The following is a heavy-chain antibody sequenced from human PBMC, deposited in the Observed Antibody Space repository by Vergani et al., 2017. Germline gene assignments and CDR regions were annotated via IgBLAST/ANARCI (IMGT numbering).Heavy chain of an antibody. V-gene: IGHV4-38-2*01. CDR2: IYHSGST. CDR1: GYSITSGYY. Sequence: QVQLQESGPGLVKPSETLSLSCVVSGYSITSGYYWGWIRQPPGKGLEWIGNIYHSGSTYYNPSFESRVTISLDTSKNQFSLKLSSVTAADTAVYYCARGSDQLLRPFDIWGQGTMVTVSS. J-gene: IGHJ3*02. CDR3: ARGSDQLLRPFDI. D-gene: IGHD2-2*01.